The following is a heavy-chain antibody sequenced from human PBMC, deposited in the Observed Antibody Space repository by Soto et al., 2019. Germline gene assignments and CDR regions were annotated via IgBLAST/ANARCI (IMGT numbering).Heavy chain of an antibody. J-gene: IGHJ3*02. CDR3: AKSSSITMIVVPDAFDI. V-gene: IGHV3-23*01. Sequence: EVQLLESGGGLVQPGGSLRLSCAASGFTFSSYAMSWVRQTPGKGLEWVSAIRGSGGSTYYADSVKGRFTISRDNSKNTLYLQMNSLRAEDTAVYYCAKSSSITMIVVPDAFDIWGQGTMVTVSS. CDR2: IRGSGGST. D-gene: IGHD3-22*01. CDR1: GFTFSSYA.